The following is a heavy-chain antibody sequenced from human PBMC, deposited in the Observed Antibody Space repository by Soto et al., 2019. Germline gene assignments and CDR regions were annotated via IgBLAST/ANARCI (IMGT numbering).Heavy chain of an antibody. Sequence: KAPRYAYESNSLWSLCQAPGQGLEWMGWISAYNGNTNYAQKLQGRVTMTTDTSTSTAYMELRSLRAEDTAVYYCARAPLYGGNSVWGQGTVVTVSS. V-gene: IGHV1-18*01. D-gene: IGHD4-17*01. CDR2: ISAYNGNT. J-gene: IGHJ4*01. CDR3: ARAPLYGGNSV. CDR1: RYAYESNS.